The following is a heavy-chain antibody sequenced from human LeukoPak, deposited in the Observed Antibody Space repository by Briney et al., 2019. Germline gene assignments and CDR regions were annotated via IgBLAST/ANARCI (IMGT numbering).Heavy chain of an antibody. D-gene: IGHD2-8*01. CDR2: VRYDGSNK. Sequence: PGGSLRLSCAASGFTFRSYGMHWVCQAPGKGLEWVAFVRYDGSNKYYADSVKGRFTISRDNSKNTLYLQMNSLRAEDTAVYYCAKDGVPSRYFGRNYFDYWGQGTLVTVSS. J-gene: IGHJ4*02. CDR3: AKDGVPSRYFGRNYFDY. CDR1: GFTFRSYG. V-gene: IGHV3-30*02.